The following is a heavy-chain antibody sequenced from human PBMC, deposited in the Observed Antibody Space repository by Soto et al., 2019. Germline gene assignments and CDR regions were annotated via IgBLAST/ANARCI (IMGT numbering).Heavy chain of an antibody. CDR1: GVSISSGGYS. Sequence: QLQLQESCSGLVKPSQTLSLTGAVSGVSISSGGYSWSCIRQPPGKGLEWIGYIYHSGSTYYNPSLKSRVTISVARSKNQFSLKLSSVTAADTAVYYCARVPSPWGQGTLVTVSS. J-gene: IGHJ5*02. CDR3: ARVPSP. CDR2: IYHSGST. V-gene: IGHV4-30-2*01.